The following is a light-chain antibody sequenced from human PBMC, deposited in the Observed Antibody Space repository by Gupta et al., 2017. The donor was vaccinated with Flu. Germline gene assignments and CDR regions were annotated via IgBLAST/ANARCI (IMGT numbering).Light chain of an antibody. CDR3: QQYINCPVT. J-gene: IGKJ4*02. V-gene: IGKV3-15*01. Sequence: ASATRPCMLSQSVSSNLAWYQHKPGQSPRLLIYSASTRATGIPARFSGSGSGTEFSLTISSVQAEDFAIYYCQQYINCPVTFGGGTKVEIK. CDR1: QSVSSN. CDR2: SAS.